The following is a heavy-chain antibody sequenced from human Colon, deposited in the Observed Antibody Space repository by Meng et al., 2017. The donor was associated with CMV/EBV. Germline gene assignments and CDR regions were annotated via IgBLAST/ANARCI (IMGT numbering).Heavy chain of an antibody. CDR1: GFIFSDYY. D-gene: IGHD2-2*01. CDR3: AREGTTLRDYYYYGMDV. J-gene: IGHJ6*02. V-gene: IGHV3-11*04. CDR2: ISSSGSTI. Sequence: GGSLRLSCAASGFIFSDYYMSWIRQAPGKGLEWVSYISSSGSTIYYADSVKGRFTISRDNAKNSLYLQMNSLRAEDTAVYYCAREGTTLRDYYYYGMDVWGQGTTVTVSS.